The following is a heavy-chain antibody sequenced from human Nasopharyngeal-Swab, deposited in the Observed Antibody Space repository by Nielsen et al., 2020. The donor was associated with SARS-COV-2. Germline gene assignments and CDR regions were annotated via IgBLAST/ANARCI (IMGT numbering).Heavy chain of an antibody. CDR1: GFTFSLFT. CDR3: ASRRH. CDR2: ISSSSANI. J-gene: IGHJ4*02. Sequence: GESLKISCAASGFTFSLFTMSWVRQTPGKGLECVASISSSSANIHYGDSVKGRFTISRDNAKKSLYLQMNSLTDEDTAAYYCASRRHWGQGTLVTVSS. V-gene: IGHV3-21*01.